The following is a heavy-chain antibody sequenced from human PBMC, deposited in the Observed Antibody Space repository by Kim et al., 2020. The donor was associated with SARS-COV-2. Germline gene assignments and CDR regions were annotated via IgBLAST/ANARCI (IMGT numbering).Heavy chain of an antibody. D-gene: IGHD6-13*01. CDR1: GGSFSGYY. J-gene: IGHJ5*02. Sequence: SETLSLTCAVYGGSFSGYYWSWIRQPPGKGLEWIGEINHSGSTNYNPSLKSRVTISVDTSKNQFSLKLSSVTAADTAVYYCARGLGSSSWYGLYWFDPWGQGTLVTVSS. CDR2: INHSGST. CDR3: ARGLGSSSWYGLYWFDP. V-gene: IGHV4-34*01.